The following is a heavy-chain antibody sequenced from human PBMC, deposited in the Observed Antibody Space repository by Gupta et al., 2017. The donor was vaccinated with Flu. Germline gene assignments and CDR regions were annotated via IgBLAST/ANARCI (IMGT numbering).Heavy chain of an antibody. CDR1: GFNFRTYA. V-gene: IGHV3-23*01. CDR3: AKVQGGSYSPQYYFDY. CDR2: ISGSGYNT. J-gene: IGHJ4*02. D-gene: IGHD1-26*01. Sequence: HLLESGGGLVQSGGSLRLSCVSSGFNFRTYAMSWVRQAPGKGMEWVAAISGSGYNTYYADSVKGRFTISRDNSKDTVYVQMSSLRPDDTAVFYCAKVQGGSYSPQYYFDYWGQGTQVTVSS.